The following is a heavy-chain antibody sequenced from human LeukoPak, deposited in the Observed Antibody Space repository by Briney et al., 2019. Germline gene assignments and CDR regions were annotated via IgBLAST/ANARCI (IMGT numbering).Heavy chain of an antibody. CDR3: ASNGYCSGGSCFDWYFDL. CDR2: IYYSGST. J-gene: IGHJ2*01. CDR1: GGSISSGGYY. D-gene: IGHD2-15*01. V-gene: IGHV4-31*03. Sequence: SETLSLTCTVSGGSISSGGYYWSWIRQPPGKGLEWIGYIYYSGSTYYNPSLKSRVTISVDTSKNQFSLKLSSVTAADTAVYYCASNGYCSGGSCFDWYFDLWGRGTLVTVSS.